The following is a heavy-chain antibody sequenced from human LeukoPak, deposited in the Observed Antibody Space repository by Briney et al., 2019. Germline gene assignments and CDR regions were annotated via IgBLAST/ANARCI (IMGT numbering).Heavy chain of an antibody. V-gene: IGHV4-34*01. Sequence: SETLSLTCAVYGGSFSDYYWSWSRQPPGKGLEWIGEINYSGSTNYNPSLKSRVTVSVDTSKNQFSLKLSSVTAADTAVYYCARGGPGYYFDYWGPGTLVTVSS. CDR1: GGSFSDYY. CDR3: ARGGPGYYFDY. CDR2: INYSGST. J-gene: IGHJ4*02.